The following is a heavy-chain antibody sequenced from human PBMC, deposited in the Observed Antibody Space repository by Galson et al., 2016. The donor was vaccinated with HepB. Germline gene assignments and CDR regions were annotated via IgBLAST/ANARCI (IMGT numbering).Heavy chain of an antibody. CDR3: ARGGGTYSSSSYYFDS. V-gene: IGHV3-21*01. CDR1: GFVFSAYG. J-gene: IGHJ4*02. D-gene: IGHD6-6*01. CDR2: ISNAGSYR. Sequence: SLRLSCAGSGFVFSAYGFNWIRQAPGKGLEWVSSISNAGSYRHYTDSVKGRFTISRDNDKHSLYLQMSSLRAEDTAVYYCARGGGTYSSSSYYFDSWGQGTLVAVSS.